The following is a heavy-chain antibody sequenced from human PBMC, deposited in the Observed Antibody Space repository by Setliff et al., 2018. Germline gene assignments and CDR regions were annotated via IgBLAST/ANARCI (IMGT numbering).Heavy chain of an antibody. D-gene: IGHD3-3*01. V-gene: IGHV4-61*09. J-gene: IGHJ4*02. CDR2: IYITGNP. CDR3: TRLYYTSRALYFDI. CDR1: GASIRQTSYF. Sequence: SETLSLTCAVSGASIRQTSYFWTWVRQPAGKGLEWIGHIYITGNPNVNPSLKSRVAMSLDNSGNQFSLNLQSVSAADTAVYYCTRLYYTSRALYFDIWGQGHPVTVSS.